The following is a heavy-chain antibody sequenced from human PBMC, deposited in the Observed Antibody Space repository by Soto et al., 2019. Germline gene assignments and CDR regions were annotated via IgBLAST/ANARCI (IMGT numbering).Heavy chain of an antibody. J-gene: IGHJ4*02. CDR2: TYWADDK. CDR3: AHRVLRTVFGLVTTTAIYFDF. CDR1: GFSLTTSGVG. D-gene: IGHD3-3*01. V-gene: IGHV2-5*02. Sequence: QITLNESGPTVVRPTETLTLTCRFSGFSLTTSGVGVGWVSQSPGKAPEWLALTYWADDKRYSESLKSRLTITKDTSKNQVVLTVANLDPTDTATYYCAHRVLRTVFGLVTTTAIYFDFWGQGTPVAVSS.